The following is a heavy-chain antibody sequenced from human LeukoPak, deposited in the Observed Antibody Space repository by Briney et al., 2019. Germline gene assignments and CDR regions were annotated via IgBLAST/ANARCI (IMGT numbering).Heavy chain of an antibody. Sequence: GGSLGLSCAASGITFSNYWMSWVRQAPGKGLEWVANINQDSSEKYYVDSVKGRFTISRDNAKNSLYLQLNTLRPEDTAVYYCARNPTVVTPLGSGVHFDYWGQGTLVTVSS. V-gene: IGHV3-7*01. J-gene: IGHJ4*02. CDR3: ARNPTVVTPLGSGVHFDY. CDR2: INQDSSEK. D-gene: IGHD4-23*01. CDR1: GITFSNYW.